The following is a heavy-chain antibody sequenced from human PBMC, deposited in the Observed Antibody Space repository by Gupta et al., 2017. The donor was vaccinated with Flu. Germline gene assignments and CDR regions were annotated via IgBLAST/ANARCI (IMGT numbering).Heavy chain of an antibody. CDR3: ARAGETDY. J-gene: IGHJ4*02. Sequence: VRQAPGKGLEWVSSISTGGNYIYYADSVKGRFTISRDNGKDSLYLRLNGLSADDMAVYYCARAGETDYWGQGTLVTVSS. CDR2: ISTGGNYI. V-gene: IGHV3-21*01.